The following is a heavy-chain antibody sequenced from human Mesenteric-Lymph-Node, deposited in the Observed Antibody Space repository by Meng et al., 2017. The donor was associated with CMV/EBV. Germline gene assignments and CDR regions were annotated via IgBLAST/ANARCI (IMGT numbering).Heavy chain of an antibody. V-gene: IGHV4-39*07. CDR3: ARDEVIQNYDFWSGYSPPYYYYGMDV. Sequence: GSLRLSCTVSGGSISSSSYYWGWLRQPPGKGLEWIGSIYYSGSTYYNPSLKSRVTISVDTSKNQFSLKLSSVTAADTAVYYCARDEVIQNYDFWSGYSPPYYYYGMDVWGQGTTVTVSS. CDR2: IYYSGST. J-gene: IGHJ6*02. CDR1: GGSISSSSYY. D-gene: IGHD3-3*01.